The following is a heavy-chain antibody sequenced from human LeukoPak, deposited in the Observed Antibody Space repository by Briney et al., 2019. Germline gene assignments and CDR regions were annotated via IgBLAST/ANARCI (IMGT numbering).Heavy chain of an antibody. J-gene: IGHJ4*02. D-gene: IGHD6-13*01. CDR2: INPSGGST. V-gene: IGHV1-46*01. CDR1: GYTFTSYY. Sequence: GASVKVSCKASGYTFTSYYMHWVRQAPGEGLEWMGIINPSGGSTSYAQKFQGRVTMTRDTSTSTVYMELSSLKSDDTAVYFCARGSSWSPFDYWGLGTLVTVSS. CDR3: ARGSSWSPFDY.